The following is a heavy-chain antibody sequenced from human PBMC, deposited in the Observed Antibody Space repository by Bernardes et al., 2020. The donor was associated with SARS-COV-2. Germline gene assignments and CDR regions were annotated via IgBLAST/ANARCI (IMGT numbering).Heavy chain of an antibody. V-gene: IGHV4-39*07. Sequence: SEPLSLTCTVSGVSISSINYYWGWLLQPPGKGLEWIGSIYSSGTSNYNPSLKSRLTMSVHTSKSQFSLKVTSVTAADTAVYYCARGAPTFDSWGQGILVTVAS. CDR2: IYSSGTS. CDR1: GVSISSINYY. J-gene: IGHJ5*01. CDR3: ARGAPTFDS.